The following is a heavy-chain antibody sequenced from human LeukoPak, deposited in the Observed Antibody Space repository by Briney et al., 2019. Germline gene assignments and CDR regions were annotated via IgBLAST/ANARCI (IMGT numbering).Heavy chain of an antibody. Sequence: SETLSLTCTVSGASIISSSCYWGWIPQPPGKGLEWIGSIYYSGSTNYNPTLKSRVTISSDTSKNQFSLKLSSVTAADTAVYSCARRAYSSGAHWGQGTLVTVSS. CDR2: IYYSGST. CDR3: ARRAYSSGAH. J-gene: IGHJ4*02. CDR1: GASIISSSCY. V-gene: IGHV4-39*01. D-gene: IGHD6-19*01.